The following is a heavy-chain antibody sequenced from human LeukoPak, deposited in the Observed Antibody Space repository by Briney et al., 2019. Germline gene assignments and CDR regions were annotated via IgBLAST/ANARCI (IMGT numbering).Heavy chain of an antibody. CDR1: GGSISSSSYY. D-gene: IGHD6-13*01. V-gene: IGHV4-39*01. J-gene: IGHJ4*02. CDR3: ARHDGIAAPHDY. CDR2: IYYSGST. Sequence: SETLSLTCTVSGGSISSSSYYWGWIRQPPGKGLEWIGSIYYSGSTYYNPSLKRRVTISVDTSKNQFSLKLSSVTAADTAVYYCARHDGIAAPHDYWGQGTLVTVSS.